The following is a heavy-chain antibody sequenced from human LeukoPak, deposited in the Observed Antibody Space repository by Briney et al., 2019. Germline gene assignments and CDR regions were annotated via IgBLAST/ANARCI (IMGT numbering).Heavy chain of an antibody. CDR2: IRGGGST. D-gene: IGHD6-13*01. Sequence: GGSLRLSCVVSGFNFRDAAMTWVRQAPGKGLEWVSAIRGGGSTYYADSVKGRFTISRDNSKNTLYLQMNSLRAEDTAVYYCAKVSSSWYGWGQGTLVTVSS. V-gene: IGHV3-23*01. J-gene: IGHJ4*02. CDR3: AKVSSSWYG. CDR1: GFNFRDAA.